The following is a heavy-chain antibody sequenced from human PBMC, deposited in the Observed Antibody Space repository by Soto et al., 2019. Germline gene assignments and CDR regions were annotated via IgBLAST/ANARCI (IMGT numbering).Heavy chain of an antibody. Sequence: QVQLVESGGGVVQPGRSLRLSCAASGFTFSSYGMHWVRQAPGKGLEWVAVIWYDGSNKYYADSVKGRFTISRDNSKNTLDLQMNSGRAEDTAVYYCARERVFRDVDTETDYYYYGMDVWGQGTTVTVSS. CDR3: ARERVFRDVDTETDYYYYGMDV. CDR2: IWYDGSNK. D-gene: IGHD5-18*01. J-gene: IGHJ6*02. V-gene: IGHV3-33*01. CDR1: GFTFSSYG.